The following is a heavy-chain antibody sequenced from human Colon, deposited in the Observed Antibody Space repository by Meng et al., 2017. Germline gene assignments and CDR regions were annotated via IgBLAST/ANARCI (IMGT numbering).Heavy chain of an antibody. J-gene: IGHJ4*02. D-gene: IGHD5/OR15-5a*01. Sequence: SETLSLTCDVSGYSISSGYYWGWVRQPPGKGLEWIGGIYHTGSTYYNPSLRSRVTMSVDTSKNQFSLNLSSVTAADMAVYYCARGSTIKVFDYWGQGSLVTVSS. CDR3: ARGSTIKVFDY. CDR2: IYHTGST. V-gene: IGHV4-38-2*01. CDR1: GYSISSGYY.